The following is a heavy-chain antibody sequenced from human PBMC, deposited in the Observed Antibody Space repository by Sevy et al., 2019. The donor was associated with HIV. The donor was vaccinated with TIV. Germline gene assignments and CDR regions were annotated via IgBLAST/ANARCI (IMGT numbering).Heavy chain of an antibody. CDR2: INESGIT. D-gene: IGHD2-2*01. Sequence: SETLSLTCAVHYGSFSGYYWNWIRQVPGKGLEWIGEINESGITYYNPSLKSRVTISVDTSKKQVSPKLKSVTAVDSAVYFCARSPPVVVVPGAPSWFDPWGQGTLVTVSS. J-gene: IGHJ5*02. V-gene: IGHV4-34*01. CDR3: ARSPPVVVVPGAPSWFDP. CDR1: YGSFSGYY.